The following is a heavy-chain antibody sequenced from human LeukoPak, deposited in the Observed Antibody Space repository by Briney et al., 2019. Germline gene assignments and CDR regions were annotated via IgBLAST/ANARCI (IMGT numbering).Heavy chain of an antibody. CDR1: GNYW. CDR3: VSFYETY. Sequence: GSLRLSCAASGNYWMHWVRQAPGKGLVWVSHINSDGSWTSYADSVKGRFTISTDNAKNTVYLQMNNLRAEDTAVYYCVSFYETYWGRGTLVTVSS. J-gene: IGHJ4*02. D-gene: IGHD2-2*01. CDR2: INSDGSWT. V-gene: IGHV3-74*01.